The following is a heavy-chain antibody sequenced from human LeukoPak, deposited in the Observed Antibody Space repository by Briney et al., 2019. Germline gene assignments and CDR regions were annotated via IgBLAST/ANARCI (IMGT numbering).Heavy chain of an antibody. CDR1: GFTLSSYS. CDR2: IRSKLDNYAT. Sequence: GGSLRLSCAASGFTLSSYSMNWVRQASGKGLEWVGHIRSKLDNYATEYAASLKGRFTISRDDSKNMAYLQMNSLKTEDTAVYYCTRGGGYYYDTSGLGYFFDYWGQGTLVTVSS. J-gene: IGHJ4*02. D-gene: IGHD3-22*01. V-gene: IGHV3-73*01. CDR3: TRGGGYYYDTSGLGYFFDY.